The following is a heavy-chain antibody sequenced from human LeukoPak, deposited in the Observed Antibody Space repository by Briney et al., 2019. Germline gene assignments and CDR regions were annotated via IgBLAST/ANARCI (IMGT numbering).Heavy chain of an antibody. CDR2: ISSSGGII. V-gene: IGHV3-48*03. Sequence: PGGSLRLSCAASGFTFSSYEMSWVRQAPGKGLEWVSYISSSGGIIYYADSVKGRFTISRDNAKNSLYLQMNSLRAEDTAVYYCARESDYGGFFFDYWGQGTLATVSS. D-gene: IGHD4-23*01. J-gene: IGHJ4*02. CDR3: ARESDYGGFFFDY. CDR1: GFTFSSYE.